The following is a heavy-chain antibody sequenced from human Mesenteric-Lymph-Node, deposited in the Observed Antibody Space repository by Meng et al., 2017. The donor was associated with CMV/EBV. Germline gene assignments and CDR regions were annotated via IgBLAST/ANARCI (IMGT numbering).Heavy chain of an antibody. Sequence: GESLKISCEASGFTFSSYSMNWVRQAPGKGLEWISSITGSGAYTHYADSVRGRFTISRDNAKNTLYLQMNSLRAEDTAVYYCARGGGYSYGDFDYWGQGTLVTVSS. V-gene: IGHV3-21*01. D-gene: IGHD5-18*01. CDR1: GFTFSSYS. CDR3: ARGGGYSYGDFDY. CDR2: ITGSGAYT. J-gene: IGHJ4*02.